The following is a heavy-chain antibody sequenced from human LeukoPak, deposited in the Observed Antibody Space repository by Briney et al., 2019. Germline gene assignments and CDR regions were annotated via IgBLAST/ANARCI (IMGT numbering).Heavy chain of an antibody. Sequence: GGSLRLSCAASGFTFSSYAMHWVRQAPGKGLEWVAVISYDGSNKYYADSVKGRFTISRDNSKNTLYLQMNSLRAEDTAVYYCARVSENLESTGGHFDYWGQGTLVTVSS. V-gene: IGHV3-30-3*01. CDR1: GFTFSSYA. D-gene: IGHD5/OR15-5a*01. J-gene: IGHJ4*02. CDR3: ARVSENLESTGGHFDY. CDR2: ISYDGSNK.